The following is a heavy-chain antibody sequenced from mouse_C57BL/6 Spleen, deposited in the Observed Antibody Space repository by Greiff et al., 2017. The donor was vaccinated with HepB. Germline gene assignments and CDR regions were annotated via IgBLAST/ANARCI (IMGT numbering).Heavy chain of an antibody. J-gene: IGHJ4*01. Sequence: QVQLQQSGPELVKPGASVKISCKASGYAFSSSWMNWVKQRPGKGLEWIGRIYPGDGDTNYNGKFKGKATLTADKSSSTAYMQLSSLTSEDSAVYVCAGDYDESYAMDYWGQGTSVTVSS. CDR3: AGDYDESYAMDY. V-gene: IGHV1-82*01. CDR2: IYPGDGDT. D-gene: IGHD2-4*01. CDR1: GYAFSSSW.